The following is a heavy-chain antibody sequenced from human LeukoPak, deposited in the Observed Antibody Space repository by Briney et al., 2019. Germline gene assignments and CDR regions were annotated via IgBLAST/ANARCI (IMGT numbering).Heavy chain of an antibody. Sequence: PGRSLRLSCAASGFTFSSYAMHWVRQAPGKGLEWVAVISYDGSNKYYADSVKGRFTISRDNSKNSLYLQMNSLRTEDTALYYCAKDIAYGRVATTKYYYGMHVWGQGTTVTVSS. D-gene: IGHD5-12*01. CDR2: ISYDGSNK. V-gene: IGHV3-30*04. CDR1: GFTFSSYA. CDR3: AKDIAYGRVATTKYYYGMHV. J-gene: IGHJ6*02.